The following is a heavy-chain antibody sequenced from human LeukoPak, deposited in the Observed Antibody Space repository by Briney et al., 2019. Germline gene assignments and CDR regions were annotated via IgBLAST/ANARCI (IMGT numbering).Heavy chain of an antibody. J-gene: IGHJ6*03. D-gene: IGHD1/OR15-1a*01. V-gene: IGHV3-48*03. CDR1: GFTFSSYE. Sequence: PSGGSLRLSYAASGFTFSSYEMNWVRQAPGKGLEWVSYISSSGSTIYYADSVKGRFTISRDNAKNSLYLQMNSLRAEDTAVYYCARSMEHWIAQLDYYMDVWGKGTTVTISS. CDR2: ISSSGSTI. CDR3: ARSMEHWIAQLDYYMDV.